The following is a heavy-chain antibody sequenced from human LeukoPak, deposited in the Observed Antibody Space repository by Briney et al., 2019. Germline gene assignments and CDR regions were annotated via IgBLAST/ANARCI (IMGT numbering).Heavy chain of an antibody. Sequence: SETLSLTCTVSGGSFSSGYWSWIRQPPGKGLEWIGYTSYSDSTRYSPSLKSRVTMSIDTSKNQFSLKVTSVTAADTAVYYCARGSSRFDCWGQGTLVTVSS. D-gene: IGHD6-13*01. CDR2: TSYSDST. J-gene: IGHJ4*02. V-gene: IGHV4-59*01. CDR1: GGSFSSGY. CDR3: ARGSSRFDC.